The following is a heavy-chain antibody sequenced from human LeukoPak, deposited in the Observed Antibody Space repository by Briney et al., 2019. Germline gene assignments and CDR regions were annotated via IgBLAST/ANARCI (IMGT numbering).Heavy chain of an antibody. Sequence: GGSLRLSCAASGFTFSTYGMHWVRQAPGKGLEWVAFIRYDGSNKYYADSVKGRFTISRDNAKNSLYLQMNSLRAEDTAVYYCARDLKGIAAFDYWGQGTLVTVSS. CDR2: IRYDGSNK. CDR3: ARDLKGIAAFDY. CDR1: GFTFSTYG. D-gene: IGHD6-25*01. V-gene: IGHV3-30*02. J-gene: IGHJ4*02.